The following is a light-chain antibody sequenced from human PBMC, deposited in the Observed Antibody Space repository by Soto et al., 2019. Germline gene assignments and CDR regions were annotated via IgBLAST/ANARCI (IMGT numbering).Light chain of an antibody. CDR3: QQYGGSPLFT. J-gene: IGKJ3*01. V-gene: IGKV1-5*03. Sequence: DVQMTQSPSTLSASVGDTVTITCRASQSIDTALAWYQQKPGKAPNLLIYRASNLESGVPSRFSGSGSGTEFTLAISSLQPDDFATYYCQQYGGSPLFTFGPGTKVDFK. CDR2: RAS. CDR1: QSIDTA.